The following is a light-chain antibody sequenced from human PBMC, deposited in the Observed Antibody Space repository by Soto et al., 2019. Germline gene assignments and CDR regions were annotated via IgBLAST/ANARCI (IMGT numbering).Light chain of an antibody. Sequence: DIQMTQSPSTLSASVGDRVTITCRASQSISTWLAWYQQKPGTAPKPLSYRASNLESGVPSRFSGSGSGTEFTLTISSLQPDDFATYYCQQYTTYSGTFGPGTKVYIK. CDR2: RAS. J-gene: IGKJ3*01. V-gene: IGKV1-5*03. CDR1: QSISTW. CDR3: QQYTTYSGT.